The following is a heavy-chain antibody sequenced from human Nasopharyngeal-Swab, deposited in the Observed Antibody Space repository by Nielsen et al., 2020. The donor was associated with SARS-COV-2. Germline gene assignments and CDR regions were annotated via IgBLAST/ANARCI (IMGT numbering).Heavy chain of an antibody. CDR3: TRTDYGSGSELDY. V-gene: IGHV3-49*04. CDR2: IRSTAYGGTT. J-gene: IGHJ4*02. D-gene: IGHD3-10*01. Sequence: SLRLSCTASGFTFGDYAMSWVRQAPGKGLEWVGFIRSTAYGGTTEYAASVKGRFTISRDDSKSIAYLQMNSLKTEDTAVYYCTRTDYGSGSELDYWGQGTLVTVSS. CDR1: GFTFGDYA.